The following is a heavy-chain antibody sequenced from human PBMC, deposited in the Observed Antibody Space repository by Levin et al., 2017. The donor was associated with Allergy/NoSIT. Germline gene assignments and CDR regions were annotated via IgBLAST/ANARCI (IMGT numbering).Heavy chain of an antibody. CDR1: GFTFSTHG. D-gene: IGHD6-6*01. CDR2: IWYDGSET. Sequence: HPGGSLRLSCAASGFTFSTHGFHWVRRAPGKGLEWVALIWYDGSETDYAESVKGRFTMSRDNSKNTVFLHMNNLRVEDTAIYYCARDLGTYRSSSGSRFDPWGQGTLVSVSS. V-gene: IGHV3-33*01. CDR3: ARDLGTYRSSSGSRFDP. J-gene: IGHJ5*02.